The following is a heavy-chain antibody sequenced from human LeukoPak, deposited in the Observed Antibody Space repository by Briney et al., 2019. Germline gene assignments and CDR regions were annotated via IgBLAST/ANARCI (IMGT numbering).Heavy chain of an antibody. CDR1: GFTFSTYA. CDR2: IKGGGGDP. Sequence: GGSLRLSCAASGFTFSTYAMGWVRQAPGEGLEWVSSIKGGGGDPFYADSVRGWFTISRDKSKNTLYLQLNSLRAEDTAVYFCAQGGHDFNPFYYWGQGTLVTVSS. V-gene: IGHV3-23*01. D-gene: IGHD2-21*02. CDR3: AQGGHDFNPFYY. J-gene: IGHJ4*02.